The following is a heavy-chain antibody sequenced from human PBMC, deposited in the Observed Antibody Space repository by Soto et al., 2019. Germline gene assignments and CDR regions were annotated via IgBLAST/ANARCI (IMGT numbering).Heavy chain of an antibody. CDR1: GGTFSSYA. D-gene: IGHD2-15*01. V-gene: IGHV1-69*06. J-gene: IGHJ6*02. CDR3: ARADCSGGSCSVYYYYYGMDV. CDR2: IIPIFGTA. Sequence: QVQLVQSGAEVKKPGSSVKVSCKASGGTFSSYAISWVRQAPGQGLEWMGGIIPIFGTANYAQKFQGRVTITADKSTSTAYIELSSLRSEDTAVYYCARADCSGGSCSVYYYYYGMDVWGQGSTVTVSS.